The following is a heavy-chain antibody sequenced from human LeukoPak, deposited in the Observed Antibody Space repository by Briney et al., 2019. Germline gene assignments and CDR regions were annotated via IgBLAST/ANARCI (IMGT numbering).Heavy chain of an antibody. CDR2: IIPILGIA. D-gene: IGHD5-12*01. CDR3: ARGIGLREFSFSYGY. J-gene: IGHJ4*02. V-gene: IGHV1-69*04. CDR1: GGTFSSYA. Sequence: SVKVSCKASGGTFSSYAISWVRQALGQGLEWMGRIIPILGIANYAQKFQGRVTITADKSTSTAYMELSSLRSEDTAVYYCARGIGLREFSFSYGYWGQGTLVTVSS.